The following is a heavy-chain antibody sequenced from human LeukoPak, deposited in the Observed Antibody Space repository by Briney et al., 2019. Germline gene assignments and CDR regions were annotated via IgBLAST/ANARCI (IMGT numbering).Heavy chain of an antibody. D-gene: IGHD1-1*01. J-gene: IGHJ4*02. CDR1: GFSFSTYG. CDR3: ARDRGTNGDYHRGYFDY. CDR2: IWYDGSNE. Sequence: GGSLRLSCAASGFSFSTYGMHWVRQAPGKGLEWVALIWYDGSNEYYADAVKGRFTISRDNSKNTLYLQMNSLRAQDTAVYYCARDRGTNGDYHRGYFDYWGQGTLVTVSS. V-gene: IGHV3-33*01.